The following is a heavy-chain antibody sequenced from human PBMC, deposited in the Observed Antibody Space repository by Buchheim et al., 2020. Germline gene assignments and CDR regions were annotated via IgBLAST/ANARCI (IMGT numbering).Heavy chain of an antibody. CDR1: GFTFSSYA. J-gene: IGHJ6*02. CDR2: ISGSGGST. V-gene: IGHV3-23*04. CDR3: AKDSSTGTTWFIYYYGMDV. Sequence: EVQLVESGGGLVQPGGSLRLSCAASGFTFSSYAMSWVRQAPGKGLEWVSAISGSGGSTYYADSVKGRFTISRDNSKKTRYLQMNSLSAEDTAVYYCAKDSSTGTTWFIYYYGMDVWGQGTT. D-gene: IGHD1-1*01.